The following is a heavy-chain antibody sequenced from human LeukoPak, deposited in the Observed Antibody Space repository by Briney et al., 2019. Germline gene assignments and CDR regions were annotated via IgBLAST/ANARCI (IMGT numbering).Heavy chain of an antibody. J-gene: IGHJ4*02. CDR3: ARGGKQWLNRYPPRIFDY. V-gene: IGHV4-34*01. Sequence: SETLSLTCAVYGGSFSGYYWSWIRQPPGKGLEWIGEINHSGSTNYNPSLKSRATISVDTSKNQFSLKLSSVTAADTAVYYCARGGKQWLNRYPPRIFDYWGQGTLVTVSS. D-gene: IGHD6-19*01. CDR1: GGSFSGYY. CDR2: INHSGST.